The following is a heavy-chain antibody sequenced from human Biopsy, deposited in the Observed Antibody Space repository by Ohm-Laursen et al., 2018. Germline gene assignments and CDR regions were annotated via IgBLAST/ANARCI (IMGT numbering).Heavy chain of an antibody. CDR1: GVSTNGGRYY. Sequence: SDTLSLTCTVSGVSTNGGRYYWNRIRHHPGKGLEWIGNIFYSANTYYNPSLKSRVTISVDTSKNQFSLKLSSVTAADTAVYYCARLGSGDYFPTFFDFWGQGALVTVSS. CDR2: IFYSANT. CDR3: ARLGSGDYFPTFFDF. V-gene: IGHV4-31*03. D-gene: IGHD5-12*01. J-gene: IGHJ4*02.